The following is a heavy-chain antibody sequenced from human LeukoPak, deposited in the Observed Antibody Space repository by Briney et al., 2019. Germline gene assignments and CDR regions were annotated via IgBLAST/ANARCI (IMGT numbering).Heavy chain of an antibody. CDR3: ATDRGWRTSGYYLYYFEY. CDR1: GFIFTNYF. D-gene: IGHD3-3*01. V-gene: IGHV3-7*01. J-gene: IGHJ4*02. CDR2: KKHDGSEK. Sequence: GGSLRLSCAASGFIFTNYFMSWVRQAPGKGLEWVASKKHDGSEKYYVDSVRGRFTISRDNTMNSLYLQMSSLRAEDTAVYYCATDRGWRTSGYYLYYFEYWGQGTLVTYSS.